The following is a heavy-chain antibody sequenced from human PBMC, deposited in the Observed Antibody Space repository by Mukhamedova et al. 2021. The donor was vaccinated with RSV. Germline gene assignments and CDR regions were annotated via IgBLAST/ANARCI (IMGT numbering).Heavy chain of an antibody. CDR3: ARDPGQTGYYFDY. Sequence: KFQGRVTITADKSTSTAYMELSSLRSEDTAVYYCARDPGQTGYYFDYWGQGTLVTVSS. J-gene: IGHJ4*02. D-gene: IGHD7-27*01. V-gene: IGHV1-69*04.